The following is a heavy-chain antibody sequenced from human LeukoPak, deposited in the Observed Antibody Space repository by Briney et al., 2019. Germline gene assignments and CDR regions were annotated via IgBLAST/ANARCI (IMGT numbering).Heavy chain of an antibody. Sequence: GGSLRLSCAASGFTFSSYKMNWVRQAPGRGLEWVSSIHSGGSDVYYADSAKGRFTISRDNAKNSLFLQMNSLRAEDTAVYFCARDTDYYGSGSSFDYWGQGTLVTVSS. D-gene: IGHD3-10*01. J-gene: IGHJ4*02. CDR2: IHSGGSDV. V-gene: IGHV3-21*01. CDR3: ARDTDYYGSGSSFDY. CDR1: GFTFSSYK.